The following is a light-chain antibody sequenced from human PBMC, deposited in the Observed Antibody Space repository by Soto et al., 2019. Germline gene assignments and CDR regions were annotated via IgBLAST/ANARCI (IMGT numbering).Light chain of an antibody. V-gene: IGKV3-20*01. CDR1: QSVSSSY. Sequence: FRGEGGSRSWRASQSVSSSYIAWYQQRPGQTPSLLLDGASTRATGIPDRFSGSGSGTEFTLTVCRLGPAALAVYYSLQYGSSPPKTFGRGTKVDIK. CDR2: GAS. J-gene: IGKJ1*01. CDR3: LQYGSSPPKT.